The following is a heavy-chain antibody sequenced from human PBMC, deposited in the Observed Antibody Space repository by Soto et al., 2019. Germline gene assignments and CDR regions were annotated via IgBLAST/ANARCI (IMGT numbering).Heavy chain of an antibody. V-gene: IGHV3-66*01. Sequence: EVQLVESGGGLVQPGGSLRLSCAASGFTVSSNYMSWVRQAPGKGLEWVSVIYSGGSTYYADSVKGRFTISRDNSKNTLYLQMNSLRAEDTAVYYCARDRCSGGSRYFDYWGQGTLVTVSS. D-gene: IGHD2-15*01. CDR2: IYSGGST. CDR3: ARDRCSGGSRYFDY. CDR1: GFTVSSNY. J-gene: IGHJ4*02.